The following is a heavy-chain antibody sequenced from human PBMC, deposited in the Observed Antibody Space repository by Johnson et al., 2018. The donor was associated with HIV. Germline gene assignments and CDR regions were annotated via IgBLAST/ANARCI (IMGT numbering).Heavy chain of an antibody. CDR1: GFTFSDYY. CDR3: AKIIGYSSGLEI. Sequence: VQLVESGGGLVKPGGSLRLSCAASGFTFSDYYMSWIRQAPGKGLEWVSGINWNGESTGYADSVKGRFTISRDNSKNTLYLQMNSLRAEDTAVYYCAKIIGYSSGLEIWGQGTMVTVSS. D-gene: IGHD6-19*01. CDR2: INWNGEST. V-gene: IGHV3-66*02. J-gene: IGHJ3*02.